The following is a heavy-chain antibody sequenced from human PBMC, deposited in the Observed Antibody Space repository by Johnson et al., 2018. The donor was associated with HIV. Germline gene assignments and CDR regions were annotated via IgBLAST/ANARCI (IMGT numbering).Heavy chain of an antibody. CDR1: GFTFDDYA. CDR3: AKGGSAVAVAFDI. V-gene: IGHV3-48*03. D-gene: IGHD6-19*01. J-gene: IGHJ3*02. CDR2: MSTSGSPS. Sequence: VQLVESGGGLVQPGRSLRLSCAASGFTFDDYAMHWVRQAPGKGPECVSYMSTSGSPSYYVDSVKGRFTISRDNAKNSLYLQMNSLRAEDTAVYYCAKGGSAVAVAFDIWGQGTMVTVSS.